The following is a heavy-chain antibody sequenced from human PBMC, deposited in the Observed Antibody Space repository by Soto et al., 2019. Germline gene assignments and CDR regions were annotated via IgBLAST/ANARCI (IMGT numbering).Heavy chain of an antibody. V-gene: IGHV3-15*01. CDR3: TTAPYDIIRVHR. CDR2: IKRKTDGGTT. J-gene: IGHJ5*02. Sequence: GCLRLPGSPAGVNMSNVWISWVRQAPGKWLRRAGRIKRKTDGGTTDYAEPVTGRFTIPRDDAKNSLYLQMNSLKNEATAVYYCTTAPYDIIRVHRWGKGTLATVCS. CDR1: GVNMSNVW. D-gene: IGHD3-22*01.